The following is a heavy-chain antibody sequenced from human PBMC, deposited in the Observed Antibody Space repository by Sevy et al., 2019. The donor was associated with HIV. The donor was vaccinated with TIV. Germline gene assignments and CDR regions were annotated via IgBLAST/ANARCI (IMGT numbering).Heavy chain of an antibody. V-gene: IGHV4-59*01. D-gene: IGHD5-18*01. CDR3: ARGGGYSYGHQFDP. CDR2: IYYSGST. Sequence: SETLSLTCTVSGGSISSYYWSWIRQPPGKGLEWIGYIYYSGSTNYNPSLKSRVTISVDTSKNQFSLKLSSVTAAGTAVYYCARGGGYSYGHQFDPWGQGTLVTVSS. CDR1: GGSISSYY. J-gene: IGHJ5*02.